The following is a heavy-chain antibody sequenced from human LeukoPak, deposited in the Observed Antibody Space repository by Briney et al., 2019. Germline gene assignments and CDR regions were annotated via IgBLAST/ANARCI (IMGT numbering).Heavy chain of an antibody. CDR2: ISSSGSTI. CDR1: GFTFSDYY. V-gene: IGHV3-11*01. J-gene: IGHJ4*02. CDR3: ARDRAPYYYDSSGYYYVDY. Sequence: GGSLRLSCAASGFTFSDYYMSWIRQAPGKGLEWVSYISSSGSTIYYADSVKGRFTISRDNAKNSLYLQMNSLRAEDTAVYYCARDRAPYYYDSSGYYYVDYWGQGTLVTVSS. D-gene: IGHD3-22*01.